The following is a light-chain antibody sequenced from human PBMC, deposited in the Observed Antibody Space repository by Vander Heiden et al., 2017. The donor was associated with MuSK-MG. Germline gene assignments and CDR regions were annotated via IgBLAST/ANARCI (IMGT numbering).Light chain of an antibody. CDR3: QQDGSSPLT. J-gene: IGKJ4*01. Sequence: ELVFTQSPGTLSLSPGERATLSCRASQSVSSSYLAWYQQKPGQAPRLLIYGASSRATGIPDRFSGSGSGTDFTLTISRLEPEDFAVYYCQQDGSSPLTFGGGTKVXIK. V-gene: IGKV3-20*01. CDR2: GAS. CDR1: QSVSSSY.